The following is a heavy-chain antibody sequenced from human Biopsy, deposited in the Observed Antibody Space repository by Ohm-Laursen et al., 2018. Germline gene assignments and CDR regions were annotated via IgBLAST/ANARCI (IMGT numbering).Heavy chain of an antibody. CDR3: ARGYSRRVSIFEASIYWFDT. Sequence: ASVKVSCKASGYSFSTYDVNWVRQARGQGLEWMGWMIPSSGKTGYAQRFQGRVTLTMNTSISTAYMELSGLRSEDTDVYFCARGYSRRVSIFEASIYWFDTWGQGTLVTVSS. V-gene: IGHV1-8*01. D-gene: IGHD6-6*01. CDR2: MIPSSGKT. CDR1: GYSFSTYD. J-gene: IGHJ5*02.